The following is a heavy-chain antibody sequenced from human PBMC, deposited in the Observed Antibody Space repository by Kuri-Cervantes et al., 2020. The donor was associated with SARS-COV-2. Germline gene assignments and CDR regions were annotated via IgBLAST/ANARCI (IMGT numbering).Heavy chain of an antibody. CDR1: GGSVDNKNYF. CDR3: ARGAYCSSTSCYNENYFDY. D-gene: IGHD2-2*02. CDR2: IYFSGQT. V-gene: IGHV4-39*07. J-gene: IGHJ4*02. Sequence: GSLRLSCTVSGGSVDNKNYFWHWIRQPPGKGLEWIGKIYFSGQTHYSPSLKSRVTISVDTSKNQFSLKLSSVTAADTAVYYCARGAYCSSTSCYNENYFDYWGQGTLVTVSS.